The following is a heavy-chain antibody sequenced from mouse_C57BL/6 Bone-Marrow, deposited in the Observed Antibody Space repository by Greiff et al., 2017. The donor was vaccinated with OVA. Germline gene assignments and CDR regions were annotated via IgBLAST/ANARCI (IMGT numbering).Heavy chain of an antibody. V-gene: IGHV14-4*01. CDR1: GFNIKDDY. CDR3: TTDWDDY. J-gene: IGHJ2*01. Sequence: EVQLQQSGAELVRPGASVKLSCTASGFNIKDDYMHWVKQRPEQGLEWIGWIDPANGDTEYASKFQGKATITADTSSNTAYLQLSSLTSEDTAVYYCTTDWDDYWGQGTTLTVSS. D-gene: IGHD4-1*01. CDR2: IDPANGDT.